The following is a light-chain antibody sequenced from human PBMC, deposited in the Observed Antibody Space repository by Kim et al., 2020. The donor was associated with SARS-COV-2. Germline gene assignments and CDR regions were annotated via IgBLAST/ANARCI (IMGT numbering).Light chain of an antibody. CDR1: QSISSN. CDR3: QQYNNWPPWT. V-gene: IGKV3-15*01. Sequence: EIVMTQSPATLSVSPGERATLYCRASQSISSNLAWYQQKPGQAPRLLIYGASTRATGIPARFSGSGSGTDFTLTISGLQSEDFAVYYCQQYNNWPPWTFGQGTKVDIK. J-gene: IGKJ1*01. CDR2: GAS.